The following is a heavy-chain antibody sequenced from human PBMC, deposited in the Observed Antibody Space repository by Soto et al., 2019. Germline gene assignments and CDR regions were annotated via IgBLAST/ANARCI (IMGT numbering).Heavy chain of an antibody. CDR1: GGTFSSYA. D-gene: IGHD2-2*01. CDR2: IIPIFGTA. CDR3: ARRGESCSSTSCYPDWFDP. V-gene: IGHV1-69*13. Sequence: GASVKVSCKASGGTFSSYAISWVRQAPGQELEWMGGIIPIFGTANYAQKFQGRVTITADESTSTAYMELSSLRSEDTAVYYCARRGESCSSTSCYPDWFDPWGQGTLVTVSS. J-gene: IGHJ5*02.